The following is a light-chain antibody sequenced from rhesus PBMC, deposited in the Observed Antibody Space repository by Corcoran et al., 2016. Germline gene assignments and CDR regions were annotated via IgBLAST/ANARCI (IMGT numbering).Light chain of an antibody. CDR3: LHCYGTPLT. CDR1: ENVNNY. Sequence: IKRTQSPSSLSASVGDRVTITCRASENVNNYLNWYQQKPGKAPKLLIYKASTLQSGVPSRFSGSGSGTEFTFTIGRLQPEDVATYYCLHCYGTPLTCGGGTKVEIK. V-gene: IGKV1-74*01. J-gene: IGKJ4*01. CDR2: KAS.